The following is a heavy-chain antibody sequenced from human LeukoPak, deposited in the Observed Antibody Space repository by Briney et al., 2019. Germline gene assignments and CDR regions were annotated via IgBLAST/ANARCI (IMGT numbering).Heavy chain of an antibody. CDR3: ARGYSDLHYYGMDV. V-gene: IGHV4-30-2*01. CDR1: GGSISSGGYS. J-gene: IGHJ6*02. D-gene: IGHD4-17*01. Sequence: SETLSLTCAVSGGSISSGGYSWSWIRQPPGKGLEWIGYIYHSGSTYYNPSLKSRVTISVDRSKNQFSLKLSSVTAADTAVYYCARGYSDLHYYGMDVWGQGTTVTVSS. CDR2: IYHSGST.